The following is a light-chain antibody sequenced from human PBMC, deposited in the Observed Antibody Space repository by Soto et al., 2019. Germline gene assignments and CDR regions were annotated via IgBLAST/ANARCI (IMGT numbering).Light chain of an antibody. CDR3: RSYLRSTTYA. CDR2: EGS. J-gene: IGLJ1*01. Sequence: NHPASGNGLAVRWPPINYNQNSSAVGTYNLVSWYQQHPGKAPKLMIFEGSKRPSGVSNRFSGSKSGNTASLTISGLFARERRDNYCRSYLRSTTYAVGTGTKVTV. CDR1: SSAVGTYNL. V-gene: IGLV2-23*01.